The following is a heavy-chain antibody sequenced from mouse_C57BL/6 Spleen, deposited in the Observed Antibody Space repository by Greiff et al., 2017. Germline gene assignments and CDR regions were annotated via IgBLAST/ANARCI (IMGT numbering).Heavy chain of an antibody. J-gene: IGHJ4*01. D-gene: IGHD4-1*01. CDR3: ARLGLVLYYYAMDY. V-gene: IGHV1-82*01. Sequence: QVQLQQSGPELVKPGASVKISCKASGYAFSSSWMNWVKQRPGKGLEWIGRIYPGDGDTNYNGKFKGKATLTADKSSSTAYMQLSSLTSEDSAVXVCARLGLVLYYYAMDYWGQGTSVTVSS. CDR2: IYPGDGDT. CDR1: GYAFSSSW.